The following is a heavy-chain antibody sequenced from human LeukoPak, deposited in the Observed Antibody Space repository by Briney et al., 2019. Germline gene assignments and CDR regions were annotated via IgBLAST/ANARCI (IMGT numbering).Heavy chain of an antibody. V-gene: IGHV3-20*01. J-gene: IGHJ4*02. CDR1: GFTFDDYG. Sequence: PGVSLRLSCAASGFTFDDYGMSWVRQAPGKGLEWVSGINCNGGSTGYADSVKGRFTISRDNAKNSLYLQMNSLRAEDTALYHCARNTAAGLFDYWGQGTLVTVSS. CDR2: INCNGGST. D-gene: IGHD6-13*01. CDR3: ARNTAAGLFDY.